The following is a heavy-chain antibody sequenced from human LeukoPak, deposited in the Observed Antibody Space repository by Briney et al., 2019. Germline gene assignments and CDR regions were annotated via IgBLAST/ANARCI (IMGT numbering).Heavy chain of an antibody. CDR1: GFTFSTYA. D-gene: IGHD1-1*01. J-gene: IGHJ6*03. Sequence: PGGSLRLSCAASGFTFSTYAMNWVRQAPGKGLEWFSTISGSGGSTYYADSVKGRFTIFRDKSKNTLFLLMNSLRAEDTAVYYCAKDPVWNPSYYYYYMDVWGKGTMVTVSS. CDR2: ISGSGGST. V-gene: IGHV3-23*01. CDR3: AKDPVWNPSYYYYYMDV.